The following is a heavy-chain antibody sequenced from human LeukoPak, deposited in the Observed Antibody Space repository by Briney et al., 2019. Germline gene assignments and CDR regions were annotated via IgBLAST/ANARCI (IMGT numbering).Heavy chain of an antibody. CDR1: GFTFSSYS. CDR3: AREKLSFFDSSGYYDH. Sequence: GGSLRLSCAASGFTFSSYSMNWVRQAPGKGLEWVSFISSSGSAIHYADSVRGRFTISRDNAKNSLFLQMSRLRAEDTAVYYCAREKLSFFDSSGYYDHWGQETLVTVSS. V-gene: IGHV3-48*04. J-gene: IGHJ4*02. D-gene: IGHD3-22*01. CDR2: ISSSGSAI.